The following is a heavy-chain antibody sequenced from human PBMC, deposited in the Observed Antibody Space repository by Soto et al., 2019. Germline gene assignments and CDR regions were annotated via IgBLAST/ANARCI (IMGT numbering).Heavy chain of an antibody. J-gene: IGHJ4*02. CDR3: ARSDGRY. CDR2: INHSGST. V-gene: IGHV4-34*01. CDR1: GGSFSGYY. Sequence: SETLSLTCAVYGGSFSGYYWSWIRQPPGKGLEWIGEINHSGSTNYNPSLKSRVTISVDTSKNQFSLKLSSVTAADTAVYYCARSDGRYWGQGTLVTVS.